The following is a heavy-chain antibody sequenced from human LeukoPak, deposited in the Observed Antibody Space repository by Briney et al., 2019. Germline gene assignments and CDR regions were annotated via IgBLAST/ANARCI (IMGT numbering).Heavy chain of an antibody. Sequence: PSETLSLTCTVSGGSISSSSYYWGWIRQPPGKGLEWIGRIHTSGNTNYNFSLKSRVTISLDTSKNQFSLKLSSVTAADTAVYYCARSSWASFDYWGQGTLVTVSS. D-gene: IGHD6-13*01. CDR3: ARSSWASFDY. J-gene: IGHJ4*02. V-gene: IGHV4-39*07. CDR2: IHTSGNT. CDR1: GGSISSSSYY.